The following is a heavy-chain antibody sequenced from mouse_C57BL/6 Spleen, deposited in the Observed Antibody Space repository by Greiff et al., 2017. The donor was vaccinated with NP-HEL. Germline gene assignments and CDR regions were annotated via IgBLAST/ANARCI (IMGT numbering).Heavy chain of an antibody. CDR3: ARSTGYHAMDY. J-gene: IGHJ4*01. CDR2: IHPNSGST. CDR1: GYTFTSYW. Sequence: VQLQQPGAELVKPGASVKLSCKASGYTFTSYWMHWVKQRPGQGLEWIGMIHPNSGSTNYNEKFKSKATLTVDKSSSTAYMQLSSLTSEDSAVYYCARSTGYHAMDYWGQGTSVTVSS. V-gene: IGHV1-64*01.